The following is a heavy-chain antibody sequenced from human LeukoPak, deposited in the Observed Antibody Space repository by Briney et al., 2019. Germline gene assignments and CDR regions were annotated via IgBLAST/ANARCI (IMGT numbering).Heavy chain of an antibody. V-gene: IGHV4-31*03. J-gene: IGHJ4*02. CDR1: GGSISSCGYY. CDR2: IYYSGST. CDR3: ASGGYYDSSGYYCLDY. D-gene: IGHD3-22*01. Sequence: SETLSLTCTVSGGSISSCGYYWSWIRQHPGKGLEWIGYIYYSGSTYYNPSLKSRVTISVDTSKNQFSLKLSSVTAADTAVYYCASGGYYDSSGYYCLDYWGQGTLVTVSS.